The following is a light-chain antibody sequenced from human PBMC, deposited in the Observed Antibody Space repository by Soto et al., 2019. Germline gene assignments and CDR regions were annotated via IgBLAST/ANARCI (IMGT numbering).Light chain of an antibody. CDR2: DVA. CDR1: SSDIGGYNY. CDR3: CSYADTNTLI. Sequence: QSALTQPRSVSGSPGQSVTISCIGTSSDIGGYNYVSWYQQHPGKAPKVLIYDVAKRPSGVSDRFSGSKSGNTASLTISGFQAEDEADYYCCSYADTNTLIFGGGTKVTVL. J-gene: IGLJ1*01. V-gene: IGLV2-11*01.